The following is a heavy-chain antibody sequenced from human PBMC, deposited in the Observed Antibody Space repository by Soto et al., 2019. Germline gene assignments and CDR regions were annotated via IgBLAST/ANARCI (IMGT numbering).Heavy chain of an antibody. CDR1: GFTFSSYA. D-gene: IGHD6-13*01. J-gene: IGHJ3*02. CDR2: ISSGGGNT. V-gene: IGHV3-23*01. CDR3: AKEKAAPGGAFDI. Sequence: EVPLLESGGGLVQPGGSLRLSCAASGFTFSSYAMSCVRQAPGKGLEWVSAISSGGGNTYYADSVKGRFTISRDNSKNTLYLQMNSLRAEDTAVYYCAKEKAAPGGAFDIWGQGTMVTVSS.